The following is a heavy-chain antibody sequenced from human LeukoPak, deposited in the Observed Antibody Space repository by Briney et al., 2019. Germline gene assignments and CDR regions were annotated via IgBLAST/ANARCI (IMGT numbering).Heavy chain of an antibody. Sequence: GASVKVSCKASGYTFTSYDINWVRQATGQGLEWMGWMNPNSGNTGYAQKFQGRVTMTRNTSISTAYMELSSLRSEDTAVYYCARSGIIPAAIRGYYYGMDVWGQGTTVTVSS. CDR1: GYTFTSYD. CDR3: ARSGIIPAAIRGYYYGMDV. V-gene: IGHV1-8*01. CDR2: MNPNSGNT. J-gene: IGHJ6*02. D-gene: IGHD2-2*02.